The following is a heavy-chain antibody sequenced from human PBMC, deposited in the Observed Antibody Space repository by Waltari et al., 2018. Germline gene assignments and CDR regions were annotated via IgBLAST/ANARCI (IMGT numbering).Heavy chain of an antibody. D-gene: IGHD3-10*01. J-gene: IGHJ4*02. Sequence: QVQLQESGPGLVRPSETLSLTCTVSGGSISNDYWSWTRQPAGKGLEWIGRFDGGGSTNYNPSLASRVTMSVDTSKSQFSLQLRSVTAADTAVYYCARNLLRSYGLIDYWGQGTLATVSS. CDR1: GGSISNDY. CDR3: ARNLLRSYGLIDY. V-gene: IGHV4-4*07. CDR2: FDGGGST.